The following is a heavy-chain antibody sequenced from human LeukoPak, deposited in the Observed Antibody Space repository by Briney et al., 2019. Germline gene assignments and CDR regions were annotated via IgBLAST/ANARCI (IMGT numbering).Heavy chain of an antibody. CDR3: TRVFLGYYYYYYMDV. Sequence: ASVKVSCKASGYTFTSYYMHWVRQAPGQGLEWMGIINPSGGSTSYAQKFQGRVTMTRDMSTSTVYMELSSLRSEDTAVYYCTRVFLGYYYYYYMDVWGTGTTVTVSS. V-gene: IGHV1-46*03. D-gene: IGHD3-16*01. CDR1: GYTFTSYY. J-gene: IGHJ6*03. CDR2: INPSGGST.